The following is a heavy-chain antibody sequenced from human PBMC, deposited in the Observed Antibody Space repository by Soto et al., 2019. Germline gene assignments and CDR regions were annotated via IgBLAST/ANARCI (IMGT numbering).Heavy chain of an antibody. CDR3: ARVVVGFGGKNWFDP. CDR1: GGSFSGYY. V-gene: IGHV4-34*01. D-gene: IGHD2-15*01. CDR2: INHSGST. J-gene: IGHJ5*02. Sequence: SETLSLTCAVYGGSFSGYYWSWIRQPPGKGLEWIGEINHSGSTNYNPSLKSRVTISVDTSKNQFSLKLSSVTAADTAVYYCARVVVGFGGKNWFDPWGQGTLVTVS.